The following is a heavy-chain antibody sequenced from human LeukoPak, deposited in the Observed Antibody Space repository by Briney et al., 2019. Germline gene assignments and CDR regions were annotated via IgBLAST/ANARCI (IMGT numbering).Heavy chain of an antibody. Sequence: ASVKVSCKASGYTFTGYYMHWVRQAPGQGLEWMGWINPNSGGTNYAQKFQGRVTMTRDTSISTAYMELSRLRSDDTAVYYCARDLLPYDGSGRGQAFDIWGQGTMVTVSS. CDR2: INPNSGGT. V-gene: IGHV1-2*02. CDR1: GYTFTGYY. CDR3: ARDLLPYDGSGRGQAFDI. D-gene: IGHD3-10*01. J-gene: IGHJ3*02.